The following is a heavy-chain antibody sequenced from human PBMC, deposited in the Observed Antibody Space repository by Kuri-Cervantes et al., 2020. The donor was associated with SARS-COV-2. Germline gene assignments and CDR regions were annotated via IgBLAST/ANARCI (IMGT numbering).Heavy chain of an antibody. Sequence: GESLKISCAASGLTFSTYGMHWVRQAPGKGLEWVAVISYDGSNKYYTDSVKGRFTISRDNSKNTLYLQVNSLRAEDTAVYYCAYDSSAFHFDYWGQGTLVTVSS. CDR1: GLTFSTYG. D-gene: IGHD3-22*01. J-gene: IGHJ4*02. CDR2: ISYDGSNK. V-gene: IGHV3-30*18. CDR3: AYDSSAFHFDY.